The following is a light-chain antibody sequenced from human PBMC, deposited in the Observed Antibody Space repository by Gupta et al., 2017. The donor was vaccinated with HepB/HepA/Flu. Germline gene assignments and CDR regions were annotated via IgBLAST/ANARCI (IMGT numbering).Light chain of an antibody. CDR3: QQDCSSLLT. V-gene: IGKV3-20*01. Sequence: EIVLTQSPGTLSLSPGERATLSCRASQSVSSSLLAWYQQKPGQAPRLLIYGASSRATGIPDRFSGSGSGTDFTLTISKLEPEDFAVYYCQQDCSSLLTFGGGTKVEIK. CDR1: QSVSSSL. J-gene: IGKJ4*01. CDR2: GAS.